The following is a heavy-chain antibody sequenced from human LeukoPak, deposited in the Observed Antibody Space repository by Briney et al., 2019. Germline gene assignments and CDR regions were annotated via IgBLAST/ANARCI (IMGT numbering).Heavy chain of an antibody. Sequence: GGFLRLSCAASGFTFSSYSMNWVRQAPGKGLEWVSSISSSSSYIYYADSVKGRFTISRDNAKNSLYLQMNSLRAEDTAAYYCARMRGYCSSTSCYYYYGMDVWGKGTTVTVSS. CDR2: ISSSSSYI. V-gene: IGHV3-21*01. D-gene: IGHD2-2*01. J-gene: IGHJ6*04. CDR3: ARMRGYCSSTSCYYYYGMDV. CDR1: GFTFSSYS.